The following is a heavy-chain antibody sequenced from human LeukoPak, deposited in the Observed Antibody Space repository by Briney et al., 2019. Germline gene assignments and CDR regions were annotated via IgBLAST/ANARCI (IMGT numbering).Heavy chain of an antibody. CDR2: ISSNGGST. Sequence: GGSLRLSCAASGFTFGIYAMYWVRQAPGKGLEYVSAISSNGGSTYYANSVKGRFTISRDNSKNTLYLQMGSLRAEDMAVYFCARAYSDLYYFDYWGQGTLVTVSS. CDR1: GFTFGIYA. V-gene: IGHV3-64*01. J-gene: IGHJ4*02. CDR3: ARAYSDLYYFDY. D-gene: IGHD2-15*01.